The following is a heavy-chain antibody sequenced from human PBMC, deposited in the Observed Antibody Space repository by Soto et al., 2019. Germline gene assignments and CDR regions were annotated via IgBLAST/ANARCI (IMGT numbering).Heavy chain of an antibody. CDR2: IYHSGST. CDR1: GYSISSGYY. J-gene: IGHJ4*02. CDR3: AALQQLVQAFDY. D-gene: IGHD6-13*01. V-gene: IGHV4-38-2*02. Sequence: SETLSLTCTVSGYSISSGYYWGWIRQPPGKGLEWIGSIYHSGSTYYNPSLKSRVTISVDTSKNQFSLKLSSVTAADTAVYYCAALQQLVQAFDYWGQGTLGTVSS.